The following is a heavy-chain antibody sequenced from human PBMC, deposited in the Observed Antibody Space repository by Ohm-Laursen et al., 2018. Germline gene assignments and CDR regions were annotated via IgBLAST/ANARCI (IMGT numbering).Heavy chain of an antibody. D-gene: IGHD4-17*01. CDR1: GGSFSGYY. V-gene: IGHV4-34*01. Sequence: GTLSLTWAVYGGSFSGYYWSWIRQPPGKGLEWIGEINHSGSTNYNPSLKSRVTISVDTSKNQFSLKLSSVTAADTAVYYCARGVTTVTKRVHRVDWHFDLWGRGTLVTVSS. CDR3: ARGVTTVTKRVHRVDWHFDL. J-gene: IGHJ2*01. CDR2: INHSGST.